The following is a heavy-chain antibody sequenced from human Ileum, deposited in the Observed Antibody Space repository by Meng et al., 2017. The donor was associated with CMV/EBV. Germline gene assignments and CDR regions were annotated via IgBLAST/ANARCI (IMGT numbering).Heavy chain of an antibody. CDR2: VYYSGST. CDR3: ASRSGRSYYGMDV. Sequence: SETLSLTCTVSGGSINYYYWNWIRQPPGKGLEWIGYVYYSGSTNYNPSLKSRVTISVDTSKNQFSLKLSSVTAADTAVYYCASRSGRSYYGMDVWGQGTMVTVSS. J-gene: IGHJ6*02. V-gene: IGHV4-59*03. CDR1: GGSINYYY. D-gene: IGHD2-15*01.